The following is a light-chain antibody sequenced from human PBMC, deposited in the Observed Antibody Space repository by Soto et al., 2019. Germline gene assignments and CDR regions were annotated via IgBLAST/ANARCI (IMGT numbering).Light chain of an antibody. V-gene: IGKV1-17*01. Sequence: DIKMTQSPSSLSASVGDRVTITFRASQSISSYLNWYQQKPGKAPKRLIYAASSLLSGVPSRFSGSGSETEFTLAISSLQPEDFATYYCLQNNSYPRTFGQGTKVDI. CDR2: AAS. CDR3: LQNNSYPRT. CDR1: QSISSY. J-gene: IGKJ1*01.